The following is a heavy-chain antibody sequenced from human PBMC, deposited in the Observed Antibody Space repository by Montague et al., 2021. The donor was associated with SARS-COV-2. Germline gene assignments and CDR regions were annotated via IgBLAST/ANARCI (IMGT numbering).Heavy chain of an antibody. V-gene: IGHV3-48*04. J-gene: IGHJ4*02. D-gene: IGHD5-18*01. CDR3: ARVASEHTAMAPDY. CDR1: GFTFSRYR. CDR2: ISMSETRT. Sequence: SRRLSFAAAGFTFSRYRMNWVRQAPGKGLEWISYISMSETRTQYADSVKGRFTISRDNARNSLYLQMRSLTGGDTAVYYCARVASEHTAMAPDYWGQGTLVTVSS.